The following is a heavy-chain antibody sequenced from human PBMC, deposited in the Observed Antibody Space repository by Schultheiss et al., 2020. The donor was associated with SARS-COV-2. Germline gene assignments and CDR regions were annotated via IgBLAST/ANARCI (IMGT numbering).Heavy chain of an antibody. CDR3: ARAIGGNGNNWFDP. Sequence: SETLSLTCTVSGGSISSGGYYWSWIRQHPGKGLEWIGYIYYSGSTYYNPSLKSLVTISVDTSKNQFSLKLSSVTAADTAVYYCARAIGGNGNNWFDPWGQGTLVTVSS. CDR2: IYYSGST. CDR1: GGSISSGGYY. J-gene: IGHJ5*02. D-gene: IGHD4-23*01. V-gene: IGHV4-31*01.